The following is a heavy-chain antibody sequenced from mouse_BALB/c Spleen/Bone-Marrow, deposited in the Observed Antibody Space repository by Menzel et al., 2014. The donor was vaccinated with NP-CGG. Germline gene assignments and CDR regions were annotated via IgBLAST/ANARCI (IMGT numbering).Heavy chain of an antibody. Sequence: VQLQQSGAELVKPGASAKLSCTASGFNIKDTYMHWVKQRPEQGLEWIGRIDPANGNTKCDPKFQGKATITADTSSNTAYLQLSSLTSEDTAVYYCANYYYGYYFDSWGQGTTLTVSS. CDR1: GFNIKDTY. CDR3: ANYYYGYYFDS. D-gene: IGHD1-1*01. J-gene: IGHJ2*01. V-gene: IGHV14-3*02. CDR2: IDPANGNT.